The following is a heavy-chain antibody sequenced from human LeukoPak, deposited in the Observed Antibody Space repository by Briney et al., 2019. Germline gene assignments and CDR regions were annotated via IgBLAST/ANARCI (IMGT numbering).Heavy chain of an antibody. CDR2: IYHSGST. CDR1: GYSISSGYY. CDR3: ARDRSYDSSGYSFDY. Sequence: PSETLSLTCTVSGYSISSGYYWGWIRQPPGKGLEWIGSIYHSGSTYYNPSLKSRVTISVDTSKNQFSLKLSSVTAADTAVYYCARDRSYDSSGYSFDYWGQGTLVTVSS. J-gene: IGHJ4*02. V-gene: IGHV4-38-2*02. D-gene: IGHD3-22*01.